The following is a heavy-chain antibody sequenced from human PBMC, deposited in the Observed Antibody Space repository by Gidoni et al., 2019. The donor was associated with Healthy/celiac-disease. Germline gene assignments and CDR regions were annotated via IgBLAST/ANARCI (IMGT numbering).Heavy chain of an antibody. CDR3: ARGWVSSSSWYRGYNWFDP. Sequence: QLQLQESGPGLVKPSETLSLPCTVSGGSISSSSYYWGWIRQPPGKGLEWIGSISYSGSTYYNPSLKSRVTISVDTSKNQFSLKLSSVTAADTAVYYCARGWVSSSSWYRGYNWFDPWGQGTLVTVSS. CDR2: ISYSGST. D-gene: IGHD6-13*01. J-gene: IGHJ5*02. V-gene: IGHV4-39*01. CDR1: GGSISSSSYY.